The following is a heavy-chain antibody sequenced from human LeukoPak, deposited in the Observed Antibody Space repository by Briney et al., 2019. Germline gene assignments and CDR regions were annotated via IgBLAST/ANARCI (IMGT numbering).Heavy chain of an antibody. J-gene: IGHJ5*02. CDR1: GFTFSNYA. CDR3: ASMGATWQFTS. D-gene: IGHD1-26*01. Sequence: GGSLRLSCAASGFTFSNYAMSWVRQAPGKGLEWVSASGSGGNTYYADSVKGRFTISRDNSKNTLYLQMNSLRAEDTAVYYCASMGATWQFTSWGRGTLVTVSS. CDR2: SGSGGNT. V-gene: IGHV3-23*01.